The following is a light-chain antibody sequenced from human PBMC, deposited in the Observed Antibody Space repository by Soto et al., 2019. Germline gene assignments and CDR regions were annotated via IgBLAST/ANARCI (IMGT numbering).Light chain of an antibody. CDR1: KNDIGVYDF. Sequence: QSALTQPPSASGSPGQSVTISCTGTKNDIGVYDFVSWYQHHPGKAPRLIIYEVVQRPSGVTDRFSGSKSGNTASLTVSGLQDAEEAYYCCTSYAGSNTYVFGSGTKVTVL. V-gene: IGLV2-8*01. J-gene: IGLJ1*01. CDR3: TSYAGSNTYV. CDR2: EVV.